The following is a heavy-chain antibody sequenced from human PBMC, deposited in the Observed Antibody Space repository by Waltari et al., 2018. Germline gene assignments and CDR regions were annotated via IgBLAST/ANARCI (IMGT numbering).Heavy chain of an antibody. Sequence: EVQLVESGGGLVKPGGSLRLSCAASGFTFSSYSMNWVRQAPGKGLEWVSSISSSSSYIYYADSVEGRVTISRDNAKNSLYLQMNSLRAEDTAVYYCARVVKGITMVRGVTDGYYYMDVWGKGTTVTVSS. CDR2: ISSSSSYI. D-gene: IGHD3-10*01. J-gene: IGHJ6*03. CDR3: ARVVKGITMVRGVTDGYYYMDV. V-gene: IGHV3-21*01. CDR1: GFTFSSYS.